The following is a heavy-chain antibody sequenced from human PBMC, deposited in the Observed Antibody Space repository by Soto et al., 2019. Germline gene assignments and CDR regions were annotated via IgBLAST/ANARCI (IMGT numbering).Heavy chain of an antibody. Sequence: PGGSLRLSCAASGFTFSSYGMHWVRQAPGKGLEWVAVISYDGSNKYYADSVKGRFTISRDNSKNTLYLQMNSLRAEDKAVYYCAKDSDFWSGLDYWGQGTLVTVSS. J-gene: IGHJ4*02. V-gene: IGHV3-30*18. CDR3: AKDSDFWSGLDY. CDR1: GFTFSSYG. CDR2: ISYDGSNK. D-gene: IGHD3-3*01.